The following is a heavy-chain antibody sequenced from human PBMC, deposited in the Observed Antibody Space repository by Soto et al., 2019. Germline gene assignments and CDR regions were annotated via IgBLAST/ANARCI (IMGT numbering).Heavy chain of an antibody. CDR2: ISSSGVT. V-gene: IGHV1-18*04. J-gene: IGHJ4*02. CDR1: GYTFSSSA. D-gene: IGHD6-25*01. CDR3: ARDHGGYGTFDY. Sequence: QVRLVQSGPEVKKPEASVKVSCKASGYTFSSSAISWVRQAPGQGPEWMGWISSSGVTNYAQNFQGRVTLTVDSSTTTAYMEVRSLSSADTAISYGARDHGGYGTFDYWGQGTLVTVSS.